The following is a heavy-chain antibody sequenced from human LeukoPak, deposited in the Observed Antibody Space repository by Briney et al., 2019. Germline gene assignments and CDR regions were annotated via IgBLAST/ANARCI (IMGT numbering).Heavy chain of an antibody. D-gene: IGHD6-19*01. CDR2: IRYDGSNK. Sequence: PGGSLRLSCAASGFTFSSYGMHWVRQAPGKGLEWVAFIRYDGSNKYYADSVKGRFTISRDNSKNTLYLQMNSLRAEDTAVYYCARVCGWYSRVNYYYMDVWGKGTTVTVSS. CDR1: GFTFSSYG. J-gene: IGHJ6*03. V-gene: IGHV3-30*02. CDR3: ARVCGWYSRVNYYYMDV.